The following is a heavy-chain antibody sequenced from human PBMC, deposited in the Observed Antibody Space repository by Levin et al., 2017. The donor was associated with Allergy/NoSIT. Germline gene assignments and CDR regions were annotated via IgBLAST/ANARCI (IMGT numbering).Heavy chain of an antibody. Sequence: LGESLKISCAASGFIFDNYGMSWVRQAPGKGLEWVSGINWNGGSTGYADSVKGRFTISRDNAKNSLYLQMNSLGAEDTALYHCARVVYSGSSYYFDYWGQGTLVTVSS. D-gene: IGHD1-26*01. CDR2: INWNGGST. CDR1: GFIFDNYG. J-gene: IGHJ4*02. V-gene: IGHV3-20*01. CDR3: ARVVYSGSSYYFDY.